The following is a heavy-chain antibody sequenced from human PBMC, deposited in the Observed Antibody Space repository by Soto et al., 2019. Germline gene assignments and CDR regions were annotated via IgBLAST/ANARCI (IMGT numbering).Heavy chain of an antibody. CDR2: IKQDESDK. J-gene: IGHJ5*02. Sequence: EVQLVESGGGLVQTGGSLRLSCAVSGFRFRDYWMSWVRQAPGKGLAWVANIKQDESDKYYVDSVKGRFTISRDNAKNDLYLQMNSLRVEDTAVYYCAAYCYTMTCTHFHGYSWGQGTQVTVSS. V-gene: IGHV3-7*03. D-gene: IGHD3-16*02. CDR1: GFRFRDYW. CDR3: AAYCYTMTCTHFHGYS.